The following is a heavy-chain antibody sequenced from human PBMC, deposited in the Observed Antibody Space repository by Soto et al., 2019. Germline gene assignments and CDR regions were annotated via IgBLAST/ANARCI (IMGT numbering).Heavy chain of an antibody. Sequence: QVQLVESGGGVVQPGRSLRLSGAASGFTFSSYTIHWVRQAPGKWLEWVAVIWYDGTNKYYSESVQGRFTISSDPSKHPPYLQTNSLRAEDTAVYYCARLRSTGTIPSFDYWGQGTLVTVSS. CDR1: GFTFSSYT. J-gene: IGHJ4*02. CDR3: ARLRSTGTIPSFDY. CDR2: IWYDGTNK. V-gene: IGHV3-33*01. D-gene: IGHD3-9*01.